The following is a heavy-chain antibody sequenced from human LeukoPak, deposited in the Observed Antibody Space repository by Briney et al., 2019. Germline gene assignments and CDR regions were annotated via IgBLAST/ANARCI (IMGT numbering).Heavy chain of an antibody. J-gene: IGHJ4*02. V-gene: IGHV1-18*01. CDR1: GYSFMNSG. CDR3: ARDHNWNPLVY. Sequence: ASVKVSCKASGYSFMNSGISWVRQAPGQGLEWMGWISTYNANTKYAQNLQGRVTMTTDTSTSTAYMELRGLRSDDTAVYYCARDHNWNPLVYWGQGTLVTVSS. CDR2: ISTYNANT. D-gene: IGHD1-20*01.